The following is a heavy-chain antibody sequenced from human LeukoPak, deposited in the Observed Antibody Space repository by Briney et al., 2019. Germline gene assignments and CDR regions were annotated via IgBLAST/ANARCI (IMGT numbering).Heavy chain of an antibody. CDR2: IRYDGSNK. D-gene: IGHD1-26*01. CDR3: AKDSFVYSGGPFDY. J-gene: IGHJ4*02. V-gene: IGHV3-30*02. Sequence: PGGSLRLSCAASGFTFSSYGMHWVRQAPGKGLEWVAFIRYDGSNKYYADSVKGRFTISRDNSKNTLYLQMNSLRAEDTAVYYCAKDSFVYSGGPFDYWGQGTLVTVSS. CDR1: GFTFSSYG.